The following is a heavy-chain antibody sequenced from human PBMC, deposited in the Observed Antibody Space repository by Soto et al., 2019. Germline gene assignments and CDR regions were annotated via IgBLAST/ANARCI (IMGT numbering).Heavy chain of an antibody. Sequence: EVQLLESGGGLVQPGGSLRLSCAASGFTFSNYAMSWVRQAPGKGLEWVSTISGSGGNTYYPDSVKGRFTISRDNSKNTLYLQMNSLRAEDTAVYYCAKERLGRGADYWGQGALVTVTS. CDR3: AKERLGRGADY. CDR1: GFTFSNYA. CDR2: ISGSGGNT. J-gene: IGHJ4*02. V-gene: IGHV3-23*01.